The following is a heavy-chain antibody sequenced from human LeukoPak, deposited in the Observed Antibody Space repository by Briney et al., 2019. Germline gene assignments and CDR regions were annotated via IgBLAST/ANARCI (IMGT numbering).Heavy chain of an antibody. Sequence: SETLSLTCTVSGGSISSYYWSWIRQPPGKGLEWIGYIYYSGSTNYNPSLKSRVTISVDTSKNQFSLKLSSVTAADTAVYYSAWSSSWYGMDVWGQGTTVTVSS. V-gene: IGHV4-59*08. CDR1: GGSISSYY. J-gene: IGHJ6*02. CDR2: IYYSGST. D-gene: IGHD6-13*01. CDR3: AWSSSWYGMDV.